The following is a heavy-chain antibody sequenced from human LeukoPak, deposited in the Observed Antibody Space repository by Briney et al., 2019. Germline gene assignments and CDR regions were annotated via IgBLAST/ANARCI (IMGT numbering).Heavy chain of an antibody. CDR3: ARHRRGEFGAVILDAFDI. CDR2: IYYSGST. CDR1: GGSISSYY. D-gene: IGHD3-3*01. J-gene: IGHJ3*02. Sequence: SETLSLTCTVSGGSISSYYWGWIRQPPGKGLEWIGSIYYSGSTYYNPSLKSRVTISVDTSKNQFSLKLSSVTAADTAVYYCARHRRGEFGAVILDAFDIWGQGTMVTVSS. V-gene: IGHV4-39*01.